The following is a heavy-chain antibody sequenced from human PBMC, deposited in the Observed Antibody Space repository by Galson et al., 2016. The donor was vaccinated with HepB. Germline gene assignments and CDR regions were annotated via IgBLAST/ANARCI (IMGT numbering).Heavy chain of an antibody. J-gene: IGHJ4*02. V-gene: IGHV1-24*01. Sequence: SVKVSCKVSGYKFGDLSIHWVRQAPGKGPEWMGGFDLEVGDTFYGQSFQGRVTMIGDTSTDTAHMELSSLTYEDTAVYFCGARRFGKLYFDYWGQGTQATVSS. CDR3: GARRFGKLYFDY. CDR2: FDLEVGDT. CDR1: GYKFGDLS. D-gene: IGHD3-10*01.